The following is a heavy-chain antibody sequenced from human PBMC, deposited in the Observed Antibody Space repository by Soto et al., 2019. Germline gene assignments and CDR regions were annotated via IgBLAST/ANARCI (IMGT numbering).Heavy chain of an antibody. D-gene: IGHD1-7*01. CDR3: ARDMTRTVVPYFGF. J-gene: IGHJ4*02. Sequence: VKVSCKXSGGTKSKYVVNCVRQTPGQGLEWMGRVIPISGAANYAQKFQGRVTITADRSTSTSYMELSSLRSEDTAVYYCARDMTRTVVPYFGFWGQATLVTVSS. CDR1: GGTKSKYV. CDR2: VIPISGAA. V-gene: IGHV1-69*13.